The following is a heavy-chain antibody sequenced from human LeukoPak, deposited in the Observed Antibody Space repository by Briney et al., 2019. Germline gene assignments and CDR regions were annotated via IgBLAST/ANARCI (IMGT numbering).Heavy chain of an antibody. CDR2: IYYSGST. D-gene: IGHD3/OR15-3a*01. Sequence: SETLSLTCTVSGGSISSRSYYWGWIRQPPGKGLEWIGSIYYSGSTYYNPSLKSRVTISVDTSKNQFSLKLTSVTAADTAVYYCARQTGSGLFILPGGQGTLVTVSS. CDR1: GGSISSRSYY. J-gene: IGHJ4*02. CDR3: ARQTGSGLFILP. V-gene: IGHV4-39*01.